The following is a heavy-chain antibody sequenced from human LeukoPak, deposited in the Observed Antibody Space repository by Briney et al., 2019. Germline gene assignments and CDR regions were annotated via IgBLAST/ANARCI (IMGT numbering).Heavy chain of an antibody. CDR2: ISDTGYYI. V-gene: IGHV3-21*01. CDR3: ARLTRTYCGGDCSLDY. J-gene: IGHJ4*02. Sequence: GGSLRLSCAASGFTFSSYSMNWVRQAPGKGLEWVSSISDTGYYIYYADSVKGRFTISRDNAKDSLYLQMNNLRVEDTAVYYCARLTRTYCGGDCSLDYWGQGTLVTVSS. CDR1: GFTFSSYS. D-gene: IGHD2-21*01.